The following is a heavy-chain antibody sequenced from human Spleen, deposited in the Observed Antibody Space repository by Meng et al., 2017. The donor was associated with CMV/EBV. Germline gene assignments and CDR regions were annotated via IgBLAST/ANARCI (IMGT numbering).Heavy chain of an antibody. Sequence: GESLKISCVASGFMFSDSYMSWIRQAPGKGLEWVSYISSTGSTIYYGDSVKGRFTISRDNSKNTLYLQMNSLRAEDTAVYYCARGYTIGYSRTYDYWGQGTLVTVSS. V-gene: IGHV3-11*01. CDR1: GFMFSDSY. J-gene: IGHJ4*02. CDR3: ARGYTIGYSRTYDY. D-gene: IGHD2-21*01. CDR2: ISSTGSTI.